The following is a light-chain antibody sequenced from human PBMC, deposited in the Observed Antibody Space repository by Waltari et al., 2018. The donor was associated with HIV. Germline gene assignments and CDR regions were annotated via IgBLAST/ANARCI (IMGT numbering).Light chain of an antibody. Sequence: QSVLTQPPSVSTAPGQQATISCSGSSSNIGTNPVSWYQQFPGRVPNLRIYATTKRPSGIPDRFSGSKSGTSATLDITGLQTGDEADYYCGAWDNRLRSVVFGGGTKLAVL. CDR1: SSNIGTNP. V-gene: IGLV1-51*01. CDR3: GAWDNRLRSVV. J-gene: IGLJ3*02. CDR2: ATT.